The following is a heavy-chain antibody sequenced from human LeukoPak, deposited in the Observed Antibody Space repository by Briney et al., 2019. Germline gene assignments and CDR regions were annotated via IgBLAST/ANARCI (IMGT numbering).Heavy chain of an antibody. CDR3: AKGTYGERGSFEDAFDI. J-gene: IGHJ3*02. V-gene: IGHV3-9*03. Sequence: PGGSLRLXCAASGFTFDDYAMHWVRPAPGKGLEWVSGISWNSGSIGYADSVKGRFTISRDNAKNSLYLQMNSLRAEDMALYYCAKGTYGERGSFEDAFDIWGQGTMVTVSS. CDR1: GFTFDDYA. D-gene: IGHD4-17*01. CDR2: ISWNSGSI.